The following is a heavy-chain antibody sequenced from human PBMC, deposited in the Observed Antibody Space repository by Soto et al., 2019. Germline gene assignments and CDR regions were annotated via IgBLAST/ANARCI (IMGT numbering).Heavy chain of an antibody. V-gene: IGHV3-30-3*01. CDR2: ISYDGSNK. CDR3: AREGGGGGTYYDFWSGYPRRWYFNY. Sequence: GGSLRLSCAASGFTFSSYAMHWVRQAPGKGLEWVAVISYDGSNKYYADSVKGRFTISRDNSKNTLYLQMNSLRAEDTAVYYCAREGGGGGTYYDFWSGYPRRWYFNYWGQGTLVTVSS. J-gene: IGHJ4*02. D-gene: IGHD3-3*01. CDR1: GFTFSSYA.